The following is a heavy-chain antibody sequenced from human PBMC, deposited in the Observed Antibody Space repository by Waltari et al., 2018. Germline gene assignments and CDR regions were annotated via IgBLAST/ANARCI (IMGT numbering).Heavy chain of an antibody. D-gene: IGHD6-13*01. CDR2: SYPGDSEN. CDR1: GYSFTSYW. Sequence: EVQLVQSGAEVKKPGESLKISCKGSGYSFTSYWIGWVRQMPGKGLEWMGISYPGDSENRDSRSFQGKGNISDDKSISTAYLQWSSLKASDNAMYYCARHPKSYSSSWYDYWGQGTLVTVSS. J-gene: IGHJ4*02. CDR3: ARHPKSYSSSWYDY. V-gene: IGHV5-51*01.